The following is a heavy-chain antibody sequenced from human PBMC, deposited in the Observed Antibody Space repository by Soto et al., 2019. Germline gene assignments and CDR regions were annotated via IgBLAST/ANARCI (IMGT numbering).Heavy chain of an antibody. CDR2: IYFSGST. CDR1: GGSITSGAYY. CDR3: ARGSFSSTSSWFDP. D-gene: IGHD6-6*01. J-gene: IGHJ5*02. V-gene: IGHV4-31*03. Sequence: SETLSLTCTVSGGSITSGAYYWTWIRQPPGKGLEWIGYIYFSGSTYYNPSFQSRLTISVDTSKNQFSLKLNSVTAADAAVYYCARGSFSSTSSWFDPWGQGTLVTVSS.